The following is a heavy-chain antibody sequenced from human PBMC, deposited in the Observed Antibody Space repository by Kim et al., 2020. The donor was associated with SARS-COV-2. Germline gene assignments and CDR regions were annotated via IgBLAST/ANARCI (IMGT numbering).Heavy chain of an antibody. D-gene: IGHD3-9*01. J-gene: IGHJ5*02. CDR3: ARQFPHFDWLHGWFDP. V-gene: IGHV4-39*01. Sequence: SLKSRVTISVDTSKNQFSLKLSSVTAADTAVYYCARQFPHFDWLHGWFDPWGQGTLVTVSS.